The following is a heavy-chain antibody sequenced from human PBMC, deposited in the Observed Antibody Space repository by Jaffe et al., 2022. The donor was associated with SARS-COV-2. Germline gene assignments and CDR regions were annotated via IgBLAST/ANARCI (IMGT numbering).Heavy chain of an antibody. D-gene: IGHD6-19*01. V-gene: IGHV3-30*04. J-gene: IGHJ4*02. CDR2: ISYDGSNK. Sequence: QVQLVESGGDVVQPGRSLRLSCAASGFTFSTYAMHWVRQAPGKGLEWVAVISYDGSNKYYTDSVEGRFTVSRDNPTNTLYLQMNSLRADDTAVYYCARGGSGWSFHYWGQGTLVTVSS. CDR1: GFTFSTYA. CDR3: ARGGSGWSFHY.